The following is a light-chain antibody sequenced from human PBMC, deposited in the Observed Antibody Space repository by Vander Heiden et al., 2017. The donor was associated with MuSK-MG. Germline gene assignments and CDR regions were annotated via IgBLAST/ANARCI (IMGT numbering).Light chain of an antibody. J-gene: IGKJ5*01. CDR2: AAS. CDR3: QKYNSALPIT. CDR1: QGISNY. V-gene: IGKV1-27*01. Sequence: DIQMTQSPSSLSASVGDRVTITCRASQGISNYLAWYQQKPGKVPKLLIYAASTLQSGVPSRFSGSGSGTDFTLTISSRQPEDVATYYCQKYNSALPITFGQGTRLEIK.